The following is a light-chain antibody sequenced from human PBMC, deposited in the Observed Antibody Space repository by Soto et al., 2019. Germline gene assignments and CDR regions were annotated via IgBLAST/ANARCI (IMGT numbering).Light chain of an antibody. CDR1: QSVSSY. J-gene: IGKJ4*01. V-gene: IGKV3-11*01. Sequence: EIVLTQSPATLSLSPGERATLSCRASQSVSSYLAWYQQKPGQAPRLLIYDASNRATGVPARFSGSGSGTDFTLTSSSLEPEDVAGYYCQQRSNWPLTFGGGTKVEIK. CDR2: DAS. CDR3: QQRSNWPLT.